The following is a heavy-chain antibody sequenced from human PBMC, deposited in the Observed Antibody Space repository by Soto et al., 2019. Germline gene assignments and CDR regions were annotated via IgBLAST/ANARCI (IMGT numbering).Heavy chain of an antibody. CDR3: AKDSGLGYSSSSEYYDILTGPFAP. J-gene: IGHJ5*02. V-gene: IGHV3-23*01. D-gene: IGHD3-9*01. Sequence: GGSLRLSCAASGFTFSSYAMSWVRQAPGKGLEWVSAISGSGGSTYYADSVKGRFTISRDNSKNTLYLQMNSLRAEDTAVYYCAKDSGLGYSSSSEYYDILTGPFAPWAQVTLVTVSS. CDR2: ISGSGGST. CDR1: GFTFSSYA.